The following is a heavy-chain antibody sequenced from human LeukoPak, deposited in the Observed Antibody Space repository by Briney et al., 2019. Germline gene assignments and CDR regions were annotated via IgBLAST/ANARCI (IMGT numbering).Heavy chain of an antibody. CDR2: IQSKTDGGAP. J-gene: IGHJ5*02. CDR3: TTDRGALTS. Sequence: GGSLRLSCAASGFTFSSYSMNWVRQAPGKGLEWVGRIQSKTDGGAPDYAAPVRGRFTFSRDDSTNTLYLQMNSLKTEDTALYYCTTDRGALTSWGQGTLVTVSS. V-gene: IGHV3-15*01. D-gene: IGHD3-10*01. CDR1: GFTFSSYS.